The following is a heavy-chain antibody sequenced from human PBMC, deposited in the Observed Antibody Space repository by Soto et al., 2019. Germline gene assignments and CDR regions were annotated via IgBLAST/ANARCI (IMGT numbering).Heavy chain of an antibody. J-gene: IGHJ3*02. V-gene: IGHV1-3*01. CDR3: AIDSGSYCDAFDI. CDR1: GYTFTSYA. D-gene: IGHD1-26*01. Sequence: GASVKVSCKASGYTFTSYAMHWVRQAPGQRLEWMGWINAGNGNTKYSQKFQGRVTITRDTSASTAYMELSNLRSEDTAVYYCAIDSGSYCDAFDIWGQGTMVTVSS. CDR2: INAGNGNT.